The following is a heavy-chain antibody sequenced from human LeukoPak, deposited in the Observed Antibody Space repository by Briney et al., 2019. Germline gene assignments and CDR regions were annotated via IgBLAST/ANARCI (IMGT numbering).Heavy chain of an antibody. J-gene: IGHJ5*02. CDR1: GYTFTNYF. V-gene: IGHV1-46*01. Sequence: ASVKVSCKASGYTFTNYFMHWVRQAPGQGLEWMGIINPRGGSTGYAQKFQGRITMTTDMSTKTVYMELSSLESEDTAVYYCARRDCVGDCYSNWFDPWGQGTLVTVSS. CDR2: INPRGGST. D-gene: IGHD2-21*02. CDR3: ARRDCVGDCYSNWFDP.